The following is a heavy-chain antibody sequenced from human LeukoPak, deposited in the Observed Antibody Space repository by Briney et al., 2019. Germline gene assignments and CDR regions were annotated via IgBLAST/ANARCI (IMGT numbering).Heavy chain of an antibody. CDR1: GGSISSGGYY. Sequence: SQTLSLTCTASGGSISSGGYYWSWIRQHPGKGLEWIGNIYYSGSTYYNPSLKSRVTISVDTSKNQFSLKLSSVTAADTAVYYCARVENVIYYDSRAGAFDIWGQGTMVTVSS. V-gene: IGHV4-31*03. J-gene: IGHJ3*02. CDR2: IYYSGST. CDR3: ARVENVIYYDSRAGAFDI. D-gene: IGHD3-22*01.